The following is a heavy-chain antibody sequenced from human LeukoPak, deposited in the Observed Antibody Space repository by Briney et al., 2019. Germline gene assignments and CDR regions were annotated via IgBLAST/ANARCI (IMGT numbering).Heavy chain of an antibody. Sequence: GGSLRLSCAASGFTFSSYGMSWVRQAPGKGLEWVSAISGSGGSTYYADSVKGRFTISRDNSKNTLYLQMNSLRAEDTAVYYCAKDGPYYYDSSGSDYWGQGTLVTVSS. J-gene: IGHJ4*02. CDR3: AKDGPYYYDSSGSDY. CDR2: ISGSGGST. V-gene: IGHV3-23*01. CDR1: GFTFSSYG. D-gene: IGHD3-22*01.